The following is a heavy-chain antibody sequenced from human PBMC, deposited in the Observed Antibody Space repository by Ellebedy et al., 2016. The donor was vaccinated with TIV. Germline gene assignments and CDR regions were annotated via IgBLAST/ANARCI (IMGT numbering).Heavy chain of an antibody. D-gene: IGHD2-2*01. J-gene: IGHJ5*01. CDR3: VGFAFNYAMDS. CDR2: IMENGYER. V-gene: IGHV3-7*01. Sequence: GESLKISCAASGFTFTGFSMSWVRQAPGKGLEWVAHIMENGYERYYVDSVKGRFTISRDNAKNSIYLQMNSLRADDTAVFYCVGFAFNYAMDSWGQGTLVTVSS. CDR1: GFTFTGFS.